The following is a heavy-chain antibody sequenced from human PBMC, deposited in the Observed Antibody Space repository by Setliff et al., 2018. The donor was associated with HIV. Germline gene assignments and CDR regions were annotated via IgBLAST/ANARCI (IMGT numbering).Heavy chain of an antibody. CDR1: GYTFSSYD. Sequence: ASVKVSCKASGYTFSSYDINWVRQATGQGLEWMGWMNPNSGNTGYAQKFQGRVTMTRDTFISTAYMELNKLKFEDTAVYYCARARRDSYDRGRRNHYYIDVWGKGTTVTVSS. CDR2: MNPNSGNT. CDR3: ARARRDSYDRGRRNHYYIDV. D-gene: IGHD3-22*01. J-gene: IGHJ6*03. V-gene: IGHV1-8*02.